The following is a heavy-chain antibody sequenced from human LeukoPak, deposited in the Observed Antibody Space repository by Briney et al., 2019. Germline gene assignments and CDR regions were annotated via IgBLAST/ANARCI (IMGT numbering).Heavy chain of an antibody. V-gene: IGHV1-69*13. J-gene: IGHJ5*02. Sequence: SVKVSCKASGGTFSSYAISWVRQAPGQGLEWMGGIIPIFGTANYAQKFQGRVTITADESTSTAYMELSSLRSEDTVVYYCASVGKPYSSSWYERPVDNWFDPWGQGTLVTVSS. CDR2: IIPIFGTA. CDR1: GGTFSSYA. D-gene: IGHD6-13*01. CDR3: ASVGKPYSSSWYERPVDNWFDP.